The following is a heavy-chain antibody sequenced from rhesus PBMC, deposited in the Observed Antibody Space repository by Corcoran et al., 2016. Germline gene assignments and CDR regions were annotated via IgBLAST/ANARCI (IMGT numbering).Heavy chain of an antibody. Sequence: EVQLVESGGGLVQPGGSLRLSCAASRFTFINYGMSWVRQARGKGLEWVSSISSVSRNIDYADSVKGRFTISRDNAKNSLSLQMNSLRAEDTAVYYCTPWSGTGWLRGDYFDHWGQGVLVTVSS. CDR2: ISSVSRNI. D-gene: IGHD6-31*01. CDR1: RFTFINYG. V-gene: IGHV3S16*01. J-gene: IGHJ4*01. CDR3: TPWSGTGWLRGDYFDH.